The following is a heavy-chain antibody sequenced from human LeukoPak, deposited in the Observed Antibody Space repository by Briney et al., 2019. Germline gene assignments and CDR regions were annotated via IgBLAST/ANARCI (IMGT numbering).Heavy chain of an antibody. CDR1: GYTFTSYG. Sequence: VSVKVSCKASGYTFTSYGISWMRQAPGQGLEWMGWISAYNGNTNYAQKLQGRVTMTTGTSTSTAYMELRSLRSDDTAVYYCARVAAAGTGSILYYYYYGMDVWGQGTTVTVSS. CDR3: ARVAAAGTGSILYYYYYGMDV. V-gene: IGHV1-18*01. D-gene: IGHD6-13*01. J-gene: IGHJ6*02. CDR2: ISAYNGNT.